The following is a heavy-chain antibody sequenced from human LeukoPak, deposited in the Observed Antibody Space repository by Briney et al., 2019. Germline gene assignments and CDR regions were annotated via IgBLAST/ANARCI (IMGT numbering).Heavy chain of an antibody. Sequence: GGSLRLSCAASGFTFSSYAMSWVRQAPGKGLEWVAVISYDGSNKYYADSVKGRFTISRDNSKNTLYLQMNSLRAEDTAGYYCAKDLRLVRVLDYWGQGTLVTVSS. D-gene: IGHD6-19*01. CDR1: GFTFSSYA. J-gene: IGHJ4*02. CDR3: AKDLRLVRVLDY. V-gene: IGHV3-30*18. CDR2: ISYDGSNK.